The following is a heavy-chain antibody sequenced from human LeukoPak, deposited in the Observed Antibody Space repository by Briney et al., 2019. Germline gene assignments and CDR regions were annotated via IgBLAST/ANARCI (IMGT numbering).Heavy chain of an antibody. D-gene: IGHD1-1*01. J-gene: IGHJ4*02. V-gene: IGHV1-8*01. CDR1: GYTFTSYD. CDR3: ARRSLKKTTFDY. Sequence: ASVTVSRKASGYTFTSYDINWVRQATGQGLGWMGWMNPNSGNTGYAQKFQGRVTMTRNTSISTAYMELSSLRSEDTAVYYCARRSLKKTTFDYWGQGTLVTVSS. CDR2: MNPNSGNT.